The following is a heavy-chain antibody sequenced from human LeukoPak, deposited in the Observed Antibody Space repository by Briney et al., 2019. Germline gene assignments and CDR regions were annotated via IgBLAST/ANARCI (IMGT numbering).Heavy chain of an antibody. V-gene: IGHV3-23*01. D-gene: IGHD2-21*02. CDR1: GFTFSSYA. CDR3: AKGRSIVVVTAMNY. Sequence: GGSLRLSCAASGFTFSSYAMSWVRQAPGKGLERVSGISGSGGSTYYADSVKGRFTISRDNSKNTLYLQMNSLRAEDTAVYYCAKGRSIVVVTAMNYWGQGTLVTVSS. CDR2: ISGSGGST. J-gene: IGHJ4*02.